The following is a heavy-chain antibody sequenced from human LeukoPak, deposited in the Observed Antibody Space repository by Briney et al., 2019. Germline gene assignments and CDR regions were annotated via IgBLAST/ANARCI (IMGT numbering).Heavy chain of an antibody. CDR1: GFTFSSYG. Sequence: GRSLRLSCAASGFTFSSYGMHWVRQAPGKGLEWVAVIWYDGSNKYYADSVRGRFTISRDNSKNTLYLQMNSLRAEDTAVYYCARGDYGDYVYYYYGMDVWGQGTTVTVSS. J-gene: IGHJ6*02. CDR2: IWYDGSNK. D-gene: IGHD4-17*01. CDR3: ARGDYGDYVYYYYGMDV. V-gene: IGHV3-33*01.